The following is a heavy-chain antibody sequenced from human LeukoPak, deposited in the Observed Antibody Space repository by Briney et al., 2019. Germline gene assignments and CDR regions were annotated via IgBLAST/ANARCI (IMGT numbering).Heavy chain of an antibody. V-gene: IGHV4-30-4*08. D-gene: IGHD2-2*01. J-gene: IGHJ2*01. Sequence: SETLSLTCTVSGDSISSYYWTWIRQPPGKGLEWIGYIYYDGITYHNPSLKSRVTISVDTSKNQFSLKLSSVTAADTAVYYCARGYATGVRYFDLWGRGTLVTISS. CDR1: GDSISSYY. CDR3: ARGYATGVRYFDL. CDR2: IYYDGIT.